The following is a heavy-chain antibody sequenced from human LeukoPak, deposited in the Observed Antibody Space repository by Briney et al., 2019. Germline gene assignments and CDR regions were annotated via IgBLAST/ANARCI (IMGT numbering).Heavy chain of an antibody. CDR2: IWYDGSNK. J-gene: IGHJ5*02. CDR1: GFTFSSYG. D-gene: IGHD3-3*01. V-gene: IGHV3-33*01. CDR3: ARDSYDFWSGLRWFDP. Sequence: PGRSLRLSCAASGFTFSSYGMYWVRQAPGKGLEWVAVIWYDGSNKYYADSVKGRFTISRDNSKNTLYLQMNSLRAEDTAVYYCARDSYDFWSGLRWFDPWGQGTLVTVSS.